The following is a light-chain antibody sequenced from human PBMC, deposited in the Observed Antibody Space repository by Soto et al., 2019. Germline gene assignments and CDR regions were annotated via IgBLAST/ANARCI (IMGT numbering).Light chain of an antibody. CDR3: TSYTSSSTPFYV. Sequence: QSVLTQPASVSGSPGQSITISCTGTSSDVGGYNYVSWYQHHPGKAPELMIYEVSNRPSGVSNRFSDSKSGNTASLTISGLQAEDEADYYCTSYTSSSTPFYVFGTGTKLTVL. V-gene: IGLV2-14*01. CDR1: SSDVGGYNY. CDR2: EVS. J-gene: IGLJ1*01.